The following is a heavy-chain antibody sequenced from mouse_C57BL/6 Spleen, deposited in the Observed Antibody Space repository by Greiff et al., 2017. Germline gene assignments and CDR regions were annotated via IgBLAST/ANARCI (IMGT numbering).Heavy chain of an antibody. D-gene: IGHD1-1*01. CDR3: AREVITTVLAGD. CDR1: GYTFTSYW. J-gene: IGHJ2*01. V-gene: IGHV1-55*01. Sequence: QVQLQQPGAELVKPGASVKLSCKASGYTFTSYWIPWVKQRPGQGLEWIGDIYPGSGSTNYNEKFKSKATLTVDTSSSTAYMQLSSLTSEDSAVYYCAREVITTVLAGDWGQGTTLTVSS. CDR2: IYPGSGST.